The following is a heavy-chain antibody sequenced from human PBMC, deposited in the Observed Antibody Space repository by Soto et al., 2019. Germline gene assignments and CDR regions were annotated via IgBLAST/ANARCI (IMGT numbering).Heavy chain of an antibody. Sequence: QVQLVESGGGLVKPGGSLRLSCAASGFTFSDYYMSWIRQAPGKGLEWVSYITSGSTIYYADSVKGRFTISRDNAKNSLYLQMNSLRAEDKAVYYCARAPYSSGWYDYYYGMDVWGQGTTVTVSS. J-gene: IGHJ6*02. D-gene: IGHD6-19*01. V-gene: IGHV3-11*01. CDR1: GFTFSDYY. CDR2: ITSGSTI. CDR3: ARAPYSSGWYDYYYGMDV.